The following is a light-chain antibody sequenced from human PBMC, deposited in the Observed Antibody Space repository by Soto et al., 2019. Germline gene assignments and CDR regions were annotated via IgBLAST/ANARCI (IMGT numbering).Light chain of an antibody. CDR1: SRDVGGYDY. CDR3: SSSTSISSWV. V-gene: IGLV2-14*01. J-gene: IGLJ3*02. Sequence: QSALTQPASVSGSPGQSITISCTGSSRDVGGYDYVSWYQQHPGKAPKLMIYEVNNRPSGVSNRFSGSKSGNTASLTISGRQAVDDADDYCSSSTSISSWVFGGGTKLTVL. CDR2: EVN.